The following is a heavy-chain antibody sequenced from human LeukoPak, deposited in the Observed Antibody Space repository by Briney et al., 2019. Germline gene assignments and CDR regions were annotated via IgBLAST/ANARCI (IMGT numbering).Heavy chain of an antibody. V-gene: IGHV3-13*01. CDR3: ARYLQGPREDWYFDL. J-gene: IGHJ2*01. Sequence: GGSLRLSCAASGFTFSSYDMHWVRQATGKGLEWVSAIGTAGDTYYPGSVKGRFTISRENAKNSLYLQMNSLRAGDTAVYYCARYLQGPREDWYFDLWGRGTLVTVSS. CDR2: IGTAGDT. CDR1: GFTFSSYD.